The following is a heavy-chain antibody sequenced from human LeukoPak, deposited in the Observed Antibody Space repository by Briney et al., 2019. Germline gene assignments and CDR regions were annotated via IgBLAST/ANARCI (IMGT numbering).Heavy chain of an antibody. J-gene: IGHJ6*03. CDR2: IYYIGTA. CDR1: GDSISIGDYR. V-gene: IGHV4-30-4*01. Sequence: SQTLSLTCSVSGDSISIGDYRWSWIRQSPGKGLEWIGYIYYIGTAYYNPSLRSRVALSADTSKNQFSLKLNSVTVADSAVYFCARARGDSPRIYYYMDVWGKGTTVTVSS. D-gene: IGHD3-16*01. CDR3: ARARGDSPRIYYYMDV.